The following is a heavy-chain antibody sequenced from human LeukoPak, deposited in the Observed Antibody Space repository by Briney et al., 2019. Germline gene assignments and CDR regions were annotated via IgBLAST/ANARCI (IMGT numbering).Heavy chain of an antibody. J-gene: IGHJ4*02. V-gene: IGHV3-7*05. CDR2: IRTDGSEK. CDR3: VIDNGGSGWLY. CDR1: GFTFSSYW. Sequence: AGGSLGPSCAASGFTFSSYWMSWVRQAPGKGLEWVANIRTDGSEKHYADSVKGRFTISRDNAKNLLYLQMSNLRAEDTAVYYCVIDNGGSGWLYWGQGTLVTVSS. D-gene: IGHD6-19*01.